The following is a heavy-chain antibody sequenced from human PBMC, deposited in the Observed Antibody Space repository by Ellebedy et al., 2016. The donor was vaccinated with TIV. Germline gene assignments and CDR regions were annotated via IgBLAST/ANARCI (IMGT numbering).Heavy chain of an antibody. CDR2: INQSGSA. D-gene: IGHD6-19*01. CDR3: AEGRSGWYYFDY. V-gene: IGHV4-34*01. J-gene: IGHJ4*01. Sequence: SETLSLTCAVYGGSFSGYYWSWIRQPPGKGLEWIGEINQSGSATYNPSLMGRVTISADMSRNQFSLRLTSVTAADTAVYYCAEGRSGWYYFDYWGHGTLVTVSS. CDR1: GGSFSGYY.